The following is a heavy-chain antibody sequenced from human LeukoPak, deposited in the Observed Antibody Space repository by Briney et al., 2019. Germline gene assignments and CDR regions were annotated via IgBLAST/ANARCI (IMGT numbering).Heavy chain of an antibody. J-gene: IGHJ6*02. Sequence: GGSLRLSCAASGFTFSTYDMHWVRQVTGKGLEWVSAIGAGEDTYYLGSVKGRFTISRENAKNVLYLQISSLRVEDTAVYYCVREIRETVITRHYYYGIDVWGQGTTVTVSS. D-gene: IGHD1-7*01. V-gene: IGHV3-13*04. CDR3: VREIRETVITRHYYYGIDV. CDR2: IGAGEDT. CDR1: GFTFSTYD.